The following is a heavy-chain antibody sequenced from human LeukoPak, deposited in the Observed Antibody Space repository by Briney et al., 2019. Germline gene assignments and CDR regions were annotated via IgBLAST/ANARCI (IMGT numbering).Heavy chain of an antibody. CDR2: ISGRGDST. D-gene: IGHD2-8*01. V-gene: IGHV3-23*01. CDR1: GFTFSSYA. CDR3: ARQDVVLMVYATSFDY. Sequence: PGGSLRLSCAASGFTFSSYAMHWVRQAPGKGLEWVSGISGRGDSTYYADSVRGRFTISRDNSKNTLYLQMNSLGAEDTAVYYCARQDVVLMVYATSFDYWGQGTLVTVSS. J-gene: IGHJ4*02.